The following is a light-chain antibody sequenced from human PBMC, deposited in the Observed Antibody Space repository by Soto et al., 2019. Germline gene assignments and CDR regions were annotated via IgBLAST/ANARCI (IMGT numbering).Light chain of an antibody. J-gene: IGKJ5*01. CDR2: KVS. CDR1: QSLVYSDGNAY. V-gene: IGKV2-30*01. Sequence: DVVMTQSPLSLPVILGQPASISCRSSQSLVYSDGNAYLSWFHQRQGQSPRRLIYKVSNRDSGVPDRFSGSGSGSVFTLKISRVEAEDVVVYYCMQVTHWPITFGQGTLLEIK. CDR3: MQVTHWPIT.